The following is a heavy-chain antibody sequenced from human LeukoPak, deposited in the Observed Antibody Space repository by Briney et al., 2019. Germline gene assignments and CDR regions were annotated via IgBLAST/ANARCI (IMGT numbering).Heavy chain of an antibody. D-gene: IGHD3-10*01. CDR3: ARDGYGSGSYYNNWFDP. J-gene: IGHJ5*02. V-gene: IGHV4-59*01. Sequence: SETLSLTCTVSGGSISRYYWSWIRQPPGKGLEWIGYIYYSGSTNYNPSLKSRVTISVDTSKNQFSLKLSSVTAADTAVYYCARDGYGSGSYYNNWFDPWGQGTLVTVSS. CDR1: GGSISRYY. CDR2: IYYSGST.